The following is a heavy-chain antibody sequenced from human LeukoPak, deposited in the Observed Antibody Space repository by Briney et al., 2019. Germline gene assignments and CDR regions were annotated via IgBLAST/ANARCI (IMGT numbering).Heavy chain of an antibody. Sequence: GESLRLSCRASGFIFSSYALNWVRQAPGQGLEWVSSISSSSGDIYYTGSVKGRFTISRDNARKSLYLQMNSLRVEDTAVYYCVRDYGGSSGAFDLWGQGTMVTVSS. V-gene: IGHV3-21*01. D-gene: IGHD4-23*01. CDR3: VRDYGGSSGAFDL. J-gene: IGHJ3*01. CDR1: GFIFSSYA. CDR2: ISSSSGDI.